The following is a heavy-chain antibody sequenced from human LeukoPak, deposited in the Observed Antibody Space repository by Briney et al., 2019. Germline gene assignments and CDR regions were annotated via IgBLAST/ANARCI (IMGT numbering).Heavy chain of an antibody. CDR1: GFTFSSYW. Sequence: PGGSLRLSCAASGFTFSSYWMSWVRQAPGKGLEWVANIKQDGSEKYYVDSVKGRFTISRDNAKNSLYLQMNSLRAEDTAVYYCARDSLYDFWSGYSDVDYWGQGTLVTVSS. D-gene: IGHD3-3*01. CDR3: ARDSLYDFWSGYSDVDY. J-gene: IGHJ4*02. CDR2: IKQDGSEK. V-gene: IGHV3-7*01.